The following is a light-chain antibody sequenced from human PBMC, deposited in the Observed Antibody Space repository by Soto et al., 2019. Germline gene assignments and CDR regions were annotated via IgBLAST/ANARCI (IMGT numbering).Light chain of an antibody. CDR3: QQYFATPRT. CDR1: QSVFYTSVNKDY. CDR2: WAS. J-gene: IGKJ1*01. V-gene: IGKV4-1*01. Sequence: DIVMTQSPDSLAVSLGERATINCKASQSVFYTSVNKDYLAWYQHKEGQPPKLLIYWASTRESGVPDRFSGSGSGTDFTLTIRNLQAEDVAVYFCQQYFATPRTFGQGTKVDI.